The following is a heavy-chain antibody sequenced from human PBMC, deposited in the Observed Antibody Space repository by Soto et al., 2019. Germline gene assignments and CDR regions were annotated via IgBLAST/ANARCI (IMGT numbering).Heavy chain of an antibody. D-gene: IGHD3-10*01. CDR3: ARDNYGRPNWFDP. CDR2: INIYNNNT. V-gene: IGHV1-18*01. CDR1: GYTFTSYG. J-gene: IGHJ5*02. Sequence: QVQLVQSGAEVKKPGASVKISCKASGYTFTSYGISWVRQAPGQGLEWMGWINIYNNNTKYAQKFQGRVTMTTDTSTSTAYMELRSLRSDDTAVYYCARDNYGRPNWFDPWGQGTLVTVSS.